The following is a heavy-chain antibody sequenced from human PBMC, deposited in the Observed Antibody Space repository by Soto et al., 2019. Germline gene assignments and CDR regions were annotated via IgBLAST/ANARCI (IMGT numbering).Heavy chain of an antibody. J-gene: IGHJ6*02. CDR2: IYSGGST. Sequence: GGSLRLSCAASGFTVSSNYMSWVRQAPGKGLEWVSVIYSGGSTYYADSVKGRFTISRHNSKNTLYLQMNSLRAEDTAVYYCAAQGPTMVRGEYYYGMDVWGQGTTVTVSS. D-gene: IGHD3-10*01. CDR3: AAQGPTMVRGEYYYGMDV. CDR1: GFTVSSNY. V-gene: IGHV3-53*04.